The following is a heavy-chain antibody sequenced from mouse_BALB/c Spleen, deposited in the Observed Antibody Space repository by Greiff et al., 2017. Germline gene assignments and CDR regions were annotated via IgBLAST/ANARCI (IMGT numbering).Heavy chain of an antibody. Sequence: EVHLVESGGGLVKPGGSLKLSCAASGFTFSDYYMYWVRQTPEKRLEWVATISDGGSYTYYPDSVKGRFTISRDNAKNNLYLQMSSLKSEDTAMYYCAGGNYEFAYWGQGTLVTVSA. J-gene: IGHJ3*01. V-gene: IGHV5-4*02. CDR2: ISDGGSYT. CDR3: AGGNYEFAY. D-gene: IGHD2-1*01. CDR1: GFTFSDYY.